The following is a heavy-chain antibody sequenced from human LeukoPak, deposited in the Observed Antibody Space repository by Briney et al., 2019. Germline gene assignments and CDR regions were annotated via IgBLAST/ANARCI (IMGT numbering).Heavy chain of an antibody. D-gene: IGHD3-10*01. CDR2: IYYSGST. V-gene: IGHV4-59*12. Sequence: SETLSLTCTVSGGSISSYYWSWIRQPPGKGLEWIGYIYYSGSTNYNPSLKSRVTISVDTSKNQFSLKLSSVTAADTAVYYCVPTGVYYGSGSSLNWFDPWGQGTLVTVSS. CDR1: GGSISSYY. J-gene: IGHJ5*02. CDR3: VPTGVYYGSGSSLNWFDP.